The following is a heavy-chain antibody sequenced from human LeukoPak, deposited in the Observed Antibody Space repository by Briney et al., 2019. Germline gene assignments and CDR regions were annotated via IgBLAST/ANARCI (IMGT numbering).Heavy chain of an antibody. Sequence: PSETLSLTCTVSGGSISSSSYYWGWIRQPPGKGLEWIGSIYYSGSTYYNPSLKSRVTISVDTSKNQFSLKLSSVTAADTAVYYCARDRLGYCSSTSCYTGSGHWFDPWGQGTLVTVSS. J-gene: IGHJ5*02. V-gene: IGHV4-39*07. CDR2: IYYSGST. D-gene: IGHD2-2*02. CDR1: GGSISSSSYY. CDR3: ARDRLGYCSSTSCYTGSGHWFDP.